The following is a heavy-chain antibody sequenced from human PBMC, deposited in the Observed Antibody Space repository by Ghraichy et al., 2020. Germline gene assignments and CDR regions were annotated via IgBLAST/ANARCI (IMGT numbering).Heavy chain of an antibody. D-gene: IGHD2-15*01. CDR1: GFTLSIYA. V-gene: IGHV3-23*01. CDR2: ITDNGGTT. J-gene: IGHJ4*02. CDR3: AKDFGDCSGGRCDAIPLEY. Sequence: GGSLRLSCAASGFTLSIYAMSWVRQVPGKGLEWVSGITDNGGTTYYADSVKGRFTISRDISKNTVYLQMNSLRDEDTAVYYCAKDFGDCSGGRCDAIPLEYWGQGTLVTVSS.